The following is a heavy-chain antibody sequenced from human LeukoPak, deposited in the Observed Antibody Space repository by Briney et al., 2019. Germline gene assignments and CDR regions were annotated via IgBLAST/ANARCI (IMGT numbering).Heavy chain of an antibody. CDR3: ARGHYGVFDS. J-gene: IGHJ4*02. Sequence: GASVNVSCMASGYLFTSNGVTWLRQAPGQGPEWMGWISGYNGNTNYAQKHQGRVTMPTDTSTSTAYMELRSLTSDDTAVYYCARGHYGVFDSWGQGTLVTVSS. CDR2: ISGYNGNT. V-gene: IGHV1-18*01. D-gene: IGHD4-17*01. CDR1: GYLFTSNG.